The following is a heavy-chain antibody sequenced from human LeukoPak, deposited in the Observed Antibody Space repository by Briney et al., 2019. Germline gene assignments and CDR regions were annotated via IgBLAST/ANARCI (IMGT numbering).Heavy chain of an antibody. Sequence: ASVKVSCKASGYTFTGYYMHWVRQAPGQGLEWMGWISAYNGNTNYAQKLQGRVTMTTDTSTSTAYMELRSLRSDDTAVYYCARDDSGSYFDYWGQGTLVTVSS. CDR3: ARDDSGSYFDY. CDR1: GYTFTGYY. V-gene: IGHV1-18*04. CDR2: ISAYNGNT. J-gene: IGHJ4*02. D-gene: IGHD1-26*01.